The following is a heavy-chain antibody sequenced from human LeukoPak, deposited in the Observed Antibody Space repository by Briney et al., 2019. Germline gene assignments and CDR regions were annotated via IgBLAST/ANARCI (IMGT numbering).Heavy chain of an antibody. J-gene: IGHJ5*02. CDR1: GFTFSNAW. Sequence: PGGSLRLSCAASGFTFSNAWMSWVRQAPGKGLEWVSSISSNSKYIYYADSVKGRFTISRDNAKNSLYPQMNSLRAEDTAVYYCARDGSIAVKNWFDPWGQGTLVTVSS. D-gene: IGHD6-19*01. V-gene: IGHV3-21*01. CDR3: ARDGSIAVKNWFDP. CDR2: ISSNSKYI.